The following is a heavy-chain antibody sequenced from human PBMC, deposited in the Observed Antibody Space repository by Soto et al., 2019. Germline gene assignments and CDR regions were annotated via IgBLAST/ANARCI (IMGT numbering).Heavy chain of an antibody. CDR3: ARRGTGYYFDY. D-gene: IGHD3-9*01. CDR1: GDSVSSNSVA. Sequence: PSQTLSLTCDISGDSVSSNSVAWNWIRQSPSRGLEWLGRTYYRSKWYNDYAVSVTSRITINLDTSKNQFSLQLNFVSPEDTAVYYCARRGTGYYFDYWGQGTLVTVSS. CDR2: TYYRSKWYN. V-gene: IGHV6-1*01. J-gene: IGHJ4*02.